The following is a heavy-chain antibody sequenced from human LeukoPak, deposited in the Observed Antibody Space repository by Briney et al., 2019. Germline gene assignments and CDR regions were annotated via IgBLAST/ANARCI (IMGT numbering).Heavy chain of an antibody. Sequence: ASVKVSCKASGGTFSRYSITWVRQAPGQGLEWMGRIIPVLDIVNYAQKFRGRVTITADKSTSTAYMELSSLRSEDTAVYYCARSDYYGSGSYYYRGYWGQGTLVTVSS. J-gene: IGHJ4*02. D-gene: IGHD3-10*01. CDR2: IIPVLDIV. V-gene: IGHV1-69*02. CDR3: ARSDYYGSGSYYYRGY. CDR1: GGTFSRYS.